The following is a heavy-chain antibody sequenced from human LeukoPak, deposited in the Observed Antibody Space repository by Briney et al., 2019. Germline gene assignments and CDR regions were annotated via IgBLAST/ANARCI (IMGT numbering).Heavy chain of an antibody. Sequence: GGSLRLSCAASGFPFSDYYMSWIRQAPGKGLEWVAYISSSGSTIYYADSVEGRFTISRDNAKNYLYLQMNSLREDDTAVYYCARGSCSGGSCYISVYGMDVWGQGTTVTVSS. CDR2: ISSSGSTI. D-gene: IGHD2-15*01. V-gene: IGHV3-11*01. CDR1: GFPFSDYY. CDR3: ARGSCSGGSCYISVYGMDV. J-gene: IGHJ6*02.